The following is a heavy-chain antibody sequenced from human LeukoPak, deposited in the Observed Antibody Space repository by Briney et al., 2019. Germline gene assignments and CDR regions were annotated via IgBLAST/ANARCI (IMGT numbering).Heavy chain of an antibody. D-gene: IGHD5-24*01. V-gene: IGHV4-59*01. CDR2: VYYSGAT. CDR3: ARAPGAGYNHHFDY. Sequence: PSETLSLTCIVSGGSISSYYWNWIRQPPGKGLEWIGYVYYSGATNYNPSLKSRVTISVDTSKNQFSLKVSSATAADTAVYYCARAPGAGYNHHFDYWGQGSLVTVSS. J-gene: IGHJ4*02. CDR1: GGSISSYY.